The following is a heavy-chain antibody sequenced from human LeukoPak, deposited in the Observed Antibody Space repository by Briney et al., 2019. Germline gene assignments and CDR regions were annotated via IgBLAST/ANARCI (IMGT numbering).Heavy chain of an antibody. CDR1: GFTFSSYW. CDR3: AVGFGELLPTIDP. D-gene: IGHD3-10*01. CDR2: INSDGSST. Sequence: GGSLRLSCAASGFTFSSYWMHWVRQAPGKGLVWVSRINSDGSSTSYADSVKGRFTISRDNAKNTLYLQMNSLRAEDTAVYYCAVGFGELLPTIDPWGQGTLVTVSS. V-gene: IGHV3-74*01. J-gene: IGHJ5*02.